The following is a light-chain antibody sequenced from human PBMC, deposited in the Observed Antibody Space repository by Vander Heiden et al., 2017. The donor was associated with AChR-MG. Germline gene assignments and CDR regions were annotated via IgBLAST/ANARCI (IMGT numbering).Light chain of an antibody. CDR2: DAS. V-gene: IGKV1-5*01. CDR1: QSISNS. Sequence: DVQMTPSPSTLPASVADRVTITCRARQSISNSLAWYQQKPGKAPNLLIHDASSLESGVPSRFSGSGSGTEFTLTISSLQPDDFATYFCQQYNTLVTFGGGTKVEIK. CDR3: QQYNTLVT. J-gene: IGKJ4*01.